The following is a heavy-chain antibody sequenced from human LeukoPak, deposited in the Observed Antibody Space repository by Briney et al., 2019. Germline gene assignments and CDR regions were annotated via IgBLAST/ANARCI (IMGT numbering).Heavy chain of an antibody. D-gene: IGHD6-19*01. Sequence: GGSLRLSCAASGFTFSSYAMHWVRQAPGKGLEWVAVISYDGSNKYYADSVKGRFTISRDNAKNSLYLQMNSLRAEDTAVYYCARDPSSGWYLKGWFDPWGQGTLVTVSS. J-gene: IGHJ5*02. CDR1: GFTFSSYA. CDR2: ISYDGSNK. CDR3: ARDPSSGWYLKGWFDP. V-gene: IGHV3-30*04.